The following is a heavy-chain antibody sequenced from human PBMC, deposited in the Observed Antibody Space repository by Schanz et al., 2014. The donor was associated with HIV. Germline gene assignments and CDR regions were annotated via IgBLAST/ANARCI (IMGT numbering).Heavy chain of an antibody. J-gene: IGHJ6*02. CDR1: GLTLSSYG. CDR2: ISGGSGST. V-gene: IGHV3-23*01. Sequence: EVQVLESGGDLVQPRGSLRLSCAASGLTLSSYGMSWVRQAPGKGLEWVSSISGGSGSTFYADSVKGRFTISRVNSKNTLYLQMNSLRAEDTAIYYCAKTSITLGMDVWGQGTTVTVSS. CDR3: AKTSITLGMDV. D-gene: IGHD1-20*01.